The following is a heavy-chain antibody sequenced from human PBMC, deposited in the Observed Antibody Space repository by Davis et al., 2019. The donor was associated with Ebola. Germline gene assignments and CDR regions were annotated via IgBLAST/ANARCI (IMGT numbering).Heavy chain of an antibody. CDR1: GFTISSYW. J-gene: IGHJ4*02. Sequence: PGGSLRLSCAASGFTISSYWMHWVRQAPGKGLVWVSRINSDGSTTNYADSVKGRFTISRDNAKNTLYLQMNSLRAEDTAVYYCAKDSRVLTIGAAFDYWGQGTLVTVSS. D-gene: IGHD3-3*01. V-gene: IGHV3-74*01. CDR2: INSDGSTT. CDR3: AKDSRVLTIGAAFDY.